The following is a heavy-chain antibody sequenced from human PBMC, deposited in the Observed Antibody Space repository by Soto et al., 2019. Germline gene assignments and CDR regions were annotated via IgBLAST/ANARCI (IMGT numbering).Heavy chain of an antibody. CDR3: ARFVADSSGWRFDY. V-gene: IGHV4-59*11. Sequence: PSETLSLTCSVSGGSISGHYWSWIRQPPGKGLECIGYVYYSGSTTYNPSLESRVSISVDTSKSQFSLRLTSVTAADTAVYYCARFVADSSGWRFDYWGQGTLVTVSS. D-gene: IGHD6-19*01. CDR1: GGSISGHY. CDR2: VYYSGST. J-gene: IGHJ4*02.